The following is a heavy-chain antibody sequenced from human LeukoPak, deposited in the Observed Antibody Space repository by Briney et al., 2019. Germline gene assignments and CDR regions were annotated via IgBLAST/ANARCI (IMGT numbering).Heavy chain of an antibody. CDR3: AREEDDIAAFDI. CDR2: IYSGGST. CDR1: GFTVSSNY. Sequence: GGPLRLSCAASGFTVSSNYMSWVRQAPGKGLEWVSVIYSGGSTYYADSVKGRFTISRDNSKNTLYLQMNSLRAEDTAVYYCAREEDDIAAFDIWGQGTMVTVSS. V-gene: IGHV3-53*01. D-gene: IGHD3-9*01. J-gene: IGHJ3*02.